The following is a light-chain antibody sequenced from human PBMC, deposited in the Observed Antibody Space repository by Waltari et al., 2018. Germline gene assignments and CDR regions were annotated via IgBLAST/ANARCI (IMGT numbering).Light chain of an antibody. J-gene: IGLJ3*02. CDR1: QSNVGDNV. CDR2: RND. Sequence: QTVLTQPPSTSGAPGQTVTISCSGTQSNVGDNVVTWYQQFPGAVPRLLIYRNDQRPSGVPDRFSGSKSGTSASLAISGLRSEDEADYFCASWDDSPTGRWVFGGGTKVTVL. CDR3: ASWDDSPTGRWV. V-gene: IGLV1-44*01.